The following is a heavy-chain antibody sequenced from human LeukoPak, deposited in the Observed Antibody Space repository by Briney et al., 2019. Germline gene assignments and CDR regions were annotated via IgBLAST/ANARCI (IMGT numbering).Heavy chain of an antibody. CDR2: IYYSDIT. D-gene: IGHD3-22*01. CDR1: GGSISSSSYY. J-gene: IGHJ3*02. Sequence: SETLSLTCTVSGGSISSSSYYWGWIRQPPGKGLEWIGSIYYSDITYYNPSLKSRVTISVDTSKTQFSLKLSSVTAADTAVYYCAITPPKAYRPYYYDSSGDAFDIWGQGTMVTVSS. V-gene: IGHV4-39*01. CDR3: AITPPKAYRPYYYDSSGDAFDI.